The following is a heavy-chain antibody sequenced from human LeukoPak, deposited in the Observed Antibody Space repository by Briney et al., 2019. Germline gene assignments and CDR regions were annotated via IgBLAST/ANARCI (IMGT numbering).Heavy chain of an antibody. CDR2: ITSSGGST. D-gene: IGHD5-24*01. CDR1: GFTFSSYA. J-gene: IGHJ4*02. CDR3: AKDRQARDGYTLFDF. V-gene: IGHV3-23*01. Sequence: GGSLRLSCAASGFTFSSYAMSWVRQAPGKGLEWVSTITSSGGSTYYADSVKGRFTISRDNSKEMLYLQINSLRAEDTAVYYCAKDRQARDGYTLFDFWGQGTLVTVSS.